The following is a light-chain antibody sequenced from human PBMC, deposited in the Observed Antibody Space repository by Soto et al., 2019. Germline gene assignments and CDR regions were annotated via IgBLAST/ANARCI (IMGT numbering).Light chain of an antibody. V-gene: IGKV3-15*01. CDR3: QQYNNWPRRT. Sequence: EIVMTQSPATLSVSPGERATLSCRASQSVSSNLAWYQQKPGQAPRLLIYGASTRATGIPARFSGSGSGTEFTLTISSLQSEDFAVYYCQQYNNWPRRTFGQGTKLDIK. J-gene: IGKJ1*01. CDR2: GAS. CDR1: QSVSSN.